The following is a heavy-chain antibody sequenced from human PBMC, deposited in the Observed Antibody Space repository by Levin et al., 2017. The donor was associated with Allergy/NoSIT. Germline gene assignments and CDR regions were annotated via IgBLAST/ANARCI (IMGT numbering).Heavy chain of an antibody. Sequence: SQTLSLTCAVFDGSLSGYSWNWIRQSPGKGLEWIGEINYAGSINDNPSLRSRLTISLDTSKKQLSLHLRSVTAADTAVYYCARGCNSGFTDFWGQGAPVIVSS. CDR3: ARGCNSGFTDF. CDR2: INYAGSI. CDR1: DGSLSGYS. V-gene: IGHV4-34*01. J-gene: IGHJ4*02. D-gene: IGHD6-19*01.